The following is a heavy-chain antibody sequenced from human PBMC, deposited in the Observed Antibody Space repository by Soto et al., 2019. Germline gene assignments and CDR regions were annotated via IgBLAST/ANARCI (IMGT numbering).Heavy chain of an antibody. CDR3: ARSLSPPALNYSASRDYYNWFDP. CDR1: GYTFTGYY. D-gene: IGHD3-22*01. J-gene: IGHJ5*02. Sequence: ASVKVSCKASGYTFTGYYLHWVRQAPGQGLEWMGWIHPKSGGTKYAQNFQGRVTMTRDTSISTAYMDLSRLRSDDTAVYYCARSLSPPALNYSASRDYYNWFDPWGQGTVVTVS. V-gene: IGHV1-2*02. CDR2: IHPKSGGT.